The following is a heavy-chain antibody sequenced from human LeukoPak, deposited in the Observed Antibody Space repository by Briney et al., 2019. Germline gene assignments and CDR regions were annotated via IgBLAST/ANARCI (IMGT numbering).Heavy chain of an antibody. CDR1: GFTFSDYY. Sequence: GGSLRLSCAASGFTFSDYYMSWIRQAPGKGLEWVSYISSSGSTIYYADSAKGRFTISRDNAKNSLYLQMNSLRAEDTAVYYCARDWHSSGWYLSRDAFDIWGQGTMVTVSS. CDR3: ARDWHSSGWYLSRDAFDI. V-gene: IGHV3-11*04. CDR2: ISSSGSTI. J-gene: IGHJ3*02. D-gene: IGHD6-19*01.